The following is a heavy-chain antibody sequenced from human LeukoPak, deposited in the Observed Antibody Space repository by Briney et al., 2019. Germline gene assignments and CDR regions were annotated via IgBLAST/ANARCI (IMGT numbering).Heavy chain of an antibody. V-gene: IGHV4-61*02. Sequence: SETLSLTCTVSGGSISSGSYYWSWIRQPAGKGLEWIGRIYTSGSTNYNPSLKSRVTISVDTSKNQFSLKLNSVTAADTAVYYCALVPDYWGQGTLVTVSS. CDR1: GGSISSGSYY. J-gene: IGHJ4*02. CDR3: ALVPDY. CDR2: IYTSGST. D-gene: IGHD3-10*01.